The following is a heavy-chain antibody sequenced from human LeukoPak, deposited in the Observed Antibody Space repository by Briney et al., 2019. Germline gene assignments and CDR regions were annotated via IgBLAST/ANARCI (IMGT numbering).Heavy chain of an antibody. V-gene: IGHV4-59*04. CDR2: IYHSGST. J-gene: IGHJ4*02. Sequence: PSETLSLTCTVSGGSISSYYWSWIRQPPGKGLEWIGTIYHSGSTYYNPSLKSRVTISVDTSKNQFSLKLSSVTAADTAVYYCAKTHTSPGTYYYDSSGYYFDYWGQGTLVTVSS. CDR1: GGSISSYY. CDR3: AKTHTSPGTYYYDSSGYYFDY. D-gene: IGHD3-22*01.